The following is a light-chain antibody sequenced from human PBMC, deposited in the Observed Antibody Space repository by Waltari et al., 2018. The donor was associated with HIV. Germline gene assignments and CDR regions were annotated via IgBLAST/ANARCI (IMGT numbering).Light chain of an antibody. CDR1: QSLLHRGGDTF. CDR3: MQATHFPR. J-gene: IGKJ2*01. V-gene: IGKV2-24*01. CDR2: KVS. Sequence: VLTQAALASPVTVGQPASFSCRSSQSLLHRGGDTFLTWLHQRPGQPPRLLLYKVSKRFSGVPDRISGDGAGTNFTLKISRVQPDDAGVYYCMQATHFPRIGQGTKLEIK.